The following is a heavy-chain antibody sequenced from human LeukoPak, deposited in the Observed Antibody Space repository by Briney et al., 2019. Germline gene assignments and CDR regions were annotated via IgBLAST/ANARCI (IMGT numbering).Heavy chain of an antibody. CDR2: IRYDGSNK. V-gene: IGHV3-30*02. CDR1: GFTFTSYG. Sequence: GESLRLSCAASGFTFTSYGMHWVRQAPGKGLEWVAFIRYDGSNKYYADSVKGRFTISRDNTLYLQMNSLRAEDTAVYYCAKDHCSSTSCFYFDYWGQGTLVTVSS. D-gene: IGHD2-2*01. J-gene: IGHJ4*02. CDR3: AKDHCSSTSCFYFDY.